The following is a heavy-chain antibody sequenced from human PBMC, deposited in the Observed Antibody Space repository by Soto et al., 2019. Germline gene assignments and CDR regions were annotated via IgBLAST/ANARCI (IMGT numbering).Heavy chain of an antibody. CDR2: INHSGST. CDR3: ARGKNYGDYTFDY. V-gene: IGHV4-34*01. J-gene: IGHJ4*02. Sequence: SETLSLTCAVYGGSFSGYYWSWIRQPPGKGLEWIGEINHSGSTNYNPSLKSRVTISVDTSKNQFSLKLSSVTAADMAVYYCARGKNYGDYTFDYWGQGTLVTVSS. D-gene: IGHD4-17*01. CDR1: GGSFSGYY.